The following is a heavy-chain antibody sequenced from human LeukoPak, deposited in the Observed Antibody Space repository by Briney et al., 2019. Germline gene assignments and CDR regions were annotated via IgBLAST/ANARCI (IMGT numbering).Heavy chain of an antibody. V-gene: IGHV3-7*01. Sequence: GGSLRLSCAASGFTFSSYWMSWVRQAPGKGLVWVANIKQSGSGVYYVDSVKGRFTIFRDNAKSSLYLQMNNLRVEDTGVYYCARDPGVAEAGTVGYFDYWGQGALVTVSS. CDR2: IKQSGSGV. J-gene: IGHJ4*02. D-gene: IGHD6-19*01. CDR3: ARDPGVAEAGTVGYFDY. CDR1: GFTFSSYW.